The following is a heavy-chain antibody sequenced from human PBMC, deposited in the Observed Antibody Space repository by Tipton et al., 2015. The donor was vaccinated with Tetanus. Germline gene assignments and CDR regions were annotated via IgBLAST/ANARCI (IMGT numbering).Heavy chain of an antibody. CDR3: ARGEDTYKSGNY. CDR1: GGSFSGYY. J-gene: IGHJ4*02. D-gene: IGHD5-24*01. Sequence: KPSETLSLTCAVYGGSFSGYYWTWIRQPPGQGLEWIGEIHPSGSANSNPSLNSRVTISVDTSKNQFSLRLTSVTAADTAVYYCARGEDTYKSGNYWGQGTLVTVSS. CDR2: IHPSGSA. V-gene: IGHV4-34*01.